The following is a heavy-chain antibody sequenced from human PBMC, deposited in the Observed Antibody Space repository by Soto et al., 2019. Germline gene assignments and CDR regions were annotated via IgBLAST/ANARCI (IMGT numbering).Heavy chain of an antibody. J-gene: IGHJ6*02. CDR3: SKEGYCSSLRTYYDGGMDV. CDR1: GFTFSSYG. Sequence: QVQLVESGGGVVQPGRSLRLSCAASGFTFSSYGMHWVRQAPGKGLEWVAVISYDGSNKYYADSVKGRFTISRDNSTNPLYLKKNSLRAEDTAVYYWSKEGYCSSLRTYYDGGMDVWGQGTTVTV. D-gene: IGHD6-13*01. V-gene: IGHV3-30*18. CDR2: ISYDGSNK.